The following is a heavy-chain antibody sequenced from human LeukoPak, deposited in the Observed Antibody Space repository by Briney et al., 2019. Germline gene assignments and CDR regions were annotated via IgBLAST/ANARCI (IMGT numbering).Heavy chain of an antibody. Sequence: SETLSLTCTVSGGSISSSSYYWGWIRQPPGKGLEWIGSIYYSGSTYYNPSLKSRVTISVDTSKNQFSLQLNSVTPEDTAVYYCARMGRVYDSSGYYNWFDPWGQGTLVTVSS. V-gene: IGHV4-39*01. CDR3: ARMGRVYDSSGYYNWFDP. D-gene: IGHD3-22*01. CDR1: GGSISSSSYY. J-gene: IGHJ5*02. CDR2: IYYSGST.